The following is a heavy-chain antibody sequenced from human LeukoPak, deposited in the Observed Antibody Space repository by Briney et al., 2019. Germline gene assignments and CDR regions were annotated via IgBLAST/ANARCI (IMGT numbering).Heavy chain of an antibody. V-gene: IGHV4-4*07. D-gene: IGHD6-13*01. Sequence: PSETLSLTCTVSGGSISSYYWSWIRQPAGKGLEWIGRIYTSGSTNYNPSLKSRVTMSVDTSKNQFSLKLSSVTAADTAVYYCARDLTAAAGTSWFDHWGQGTLVTVSS. CDR1: GGSISSYY. J-gene: IGHJ5*02. CDR2: IYTSGST. CDR3: ARDLTAAAGTSWFDH.